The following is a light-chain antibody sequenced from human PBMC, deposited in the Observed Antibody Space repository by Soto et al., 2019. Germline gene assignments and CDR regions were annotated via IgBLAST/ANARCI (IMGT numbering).Light chain of an antibody. CDR2: ATS. J-gene: IGKJ1*01. CDR1: QDIRTE. CDR3: LQDYSYPRT. V-gene: IGKV1-6*01. Sequence: AIQMTQSPSSLSASVGDRVTITCRASQDIRTELGWYQQTPGNAPKLLIYATSILQSGVPSRFSGIGSGTDFTLTISSLQPEDFATYYCLQDYSYPRTFGQGTKVEIK.